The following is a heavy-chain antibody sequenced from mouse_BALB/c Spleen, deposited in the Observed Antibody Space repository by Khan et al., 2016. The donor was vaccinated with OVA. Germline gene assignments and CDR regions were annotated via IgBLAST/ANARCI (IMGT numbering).Heavy chain of an antibody. CDR1: GFNIKDTY. J-gene: IGHJ4*01. D-gene: IGHD1-2*01. CDR2: IDPANGNT. V-gene: IGHV14-3*02. CDR3: ASSYYGYYDAMDD. Sequence: VQLQQSGAELVKPGASVKLSCTASGFNIKDTYMHWVKQRPEQGLEWIGRIDPANGNTKYDPKFQGKATITADTSSNTAYLQLSSLTSEDTAVYYCASSYYGYYDAMDDWGQGASVTISS.